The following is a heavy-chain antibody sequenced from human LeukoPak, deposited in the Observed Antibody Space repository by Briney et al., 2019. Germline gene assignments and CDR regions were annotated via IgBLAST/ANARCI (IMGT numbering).Heavy chain of an antibody. J-gene: IGHJ6*03. CDR3: AKGSCSSHICYYFYYMDV. Sequence: GGSLRLSCAASGFPFSTYDMTWVRQAPGKALEWVSAIRVTDGSAYYADSVKGRFTISRDNSKNTLYLQMTSLRAEDTAKYYCAKGSCSSHICYYFYYMDVWGKGTTVTVSS. V-gene: IGHV3-23*01. D-gene: IGHD2-2*01. CDR2: IRVTDGSA. CDR1: GFPFSTYD.